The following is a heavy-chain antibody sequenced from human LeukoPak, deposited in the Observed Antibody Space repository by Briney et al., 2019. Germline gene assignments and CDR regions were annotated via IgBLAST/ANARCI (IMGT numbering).Heavy chain of an antibody. Sequence: GGSLRLSCAASGFTFSSYGMHWVRQAPGKGLEWVAVIWYDGSNKYYADSVKGRFTISRDNSKNTLYLQMNSLRAEDTAVYYCARDCTNGVCYGTDFDYWGQGSQVTASS. CDR2: IWYDGSNK. CDR1: GFTFSSYG. V-gene: IGHV3-33*01. J-gene: IGHJ4*02. D-gene: IGHD2-8*01. CDR3: ARDCTNGVCYGTDFDY.